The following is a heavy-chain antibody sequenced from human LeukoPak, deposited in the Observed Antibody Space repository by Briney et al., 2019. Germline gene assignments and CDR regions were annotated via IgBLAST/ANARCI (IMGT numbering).Heavy chain of an antibody. Sequence: PGGSLRLSCAASGFTFGSYWMHWVRQAPGKGLLWVSRINTDGSSTTYADSVKGRFTISRDNAKNTLYLQMNSLRAEDTAVYYCARGRYSGSYLLDYWGQGTLVTVSS. J-gene: IGHJ4*02. CDR3: ARGRYSGSYLLDY. D-gene: IGHD1-26*01. V-gene: IGHV3-74*01. CDR2: INTDGSST. CDR1: GFTFGSYW.